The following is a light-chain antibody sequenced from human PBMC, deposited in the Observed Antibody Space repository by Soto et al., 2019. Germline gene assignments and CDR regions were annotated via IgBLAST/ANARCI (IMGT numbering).Light chain of an antibody. J-gene: IGLJ1*01. Sequence: QSALTQPASVSGSLGQSITISCTGTSSDVGGYNYVSWYQQHPGKAPKLMIYDVSNRPSGVSNRFSGSKSGNTASLTISGLQAEDEADYYCSSYTSSSTPGRVFGTGTKVTVL. V-gene: IGLV2-14*01. CDR3: SSYTSSSTPGRV. CDR1: SSDVGGYNY. CDR2: DVS.